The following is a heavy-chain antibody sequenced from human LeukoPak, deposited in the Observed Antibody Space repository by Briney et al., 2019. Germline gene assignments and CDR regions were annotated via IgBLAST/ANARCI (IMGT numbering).Heavy chain of an antibody. CDR3: ARGDSSGPGGGAFDI. D-gene: IGHD6-19*01. CDR1: GFTFSSYA. CDR2: ISGSGGST. Sequence: PGGSLRLSCAASGFTFSSYAMSWVRQAPGKGLEWVSAISGSGGSTYYADSVKGRFTISRDNSKNTLYLQMNSPRAEDTAVYYCARGDSSGPGGGAFDIWGQGTMVTVSS. V-gene: IGHV3-23*01. J-gene: IGHJ3*02.